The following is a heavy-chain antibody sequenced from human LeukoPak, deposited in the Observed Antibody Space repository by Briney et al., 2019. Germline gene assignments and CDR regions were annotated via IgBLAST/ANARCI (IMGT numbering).Heavy chain of an antibody. D-gene: IGHD2-15*01. CDR1: GFTFSTYW. J-gene: IGHJ4*02. V-gene: IGHV3-7*04. Sequence: GGSLRLSCAASGFTFSTYWMSWVRQAPGKGPEWLANIKQDGGEKYYVDSVKGRFTISRDNAKNSLYLQMNSLRAEDTAVYYCARVSRVVAYLSSFDYWGQGTLVTVSS. CDR3: ARVSRVVAYLSSFDY. CDR2: IKQDGGEK.